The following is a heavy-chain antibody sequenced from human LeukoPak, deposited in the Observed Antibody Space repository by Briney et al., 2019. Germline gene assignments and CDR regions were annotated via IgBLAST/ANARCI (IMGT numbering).Heavy chain of an antibody. CDR1: GFTVSSNY. CDR2: IKQDGSEK. D-gene: IGHD4-23*01. J-gene: IGHJ4*02. CDR3: AREDYGGNSVTSSFDY. Sequence: GGSLGLSCAASGFTVSSNYMSWVRQAPGKGLEWVANIKQDGSEKYYVDSVKGRFTISRDNAKNSLYLQMNSLRAEDTAVYYCAREDYGGNSVTSSFDYWGQGTLVTVSS. V-gene: IGHV3-7*01.